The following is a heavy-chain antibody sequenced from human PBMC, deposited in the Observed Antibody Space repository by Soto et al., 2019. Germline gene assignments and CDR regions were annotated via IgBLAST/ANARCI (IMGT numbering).Heavy chain of an antibody. CDR1: GGTFSSYT. Sequence: QVQLVQSGAEVKKPGSSVKVSCKASGGTFSSYTISWVRQAPGQGLEWMGRIIPILGIANYAQKFQGRVTITADKSTSTAYMELSSLRSEDTAVYYCARVAGVGAYGMEVWGQGTTVSVSS. V-gene: IGHV1-69*02. CDR3: ARVAGVGAYGMEV. J-gene: IGHJ6*02. CDR2: IIPILGIA. D-gene: IGHD1-26*01.